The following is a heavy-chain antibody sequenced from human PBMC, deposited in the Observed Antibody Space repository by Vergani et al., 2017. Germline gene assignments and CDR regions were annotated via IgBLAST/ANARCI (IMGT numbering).Heavy chain of an antibody. CDR2: ISYDGSNK. CDR3: ARDQMVYASRYYYYMDV. D-gene: IGHD2-8*01. Sequence: QVRLVESGGGVVQTGGSLRLSCEASGFTFSDYNMHWVRQAPGKGLEWVAVISYDGSNKYYADSVKGQFTISRDNSKNTLYLQMNSLRAEDTAVYYCARDQMVYASRYYYYMDVWGKGTTVTVSS. V-gene: IGHV3-30-3*01. J-gene: IGHJ6*03. CDR1: GFTFSDYN.